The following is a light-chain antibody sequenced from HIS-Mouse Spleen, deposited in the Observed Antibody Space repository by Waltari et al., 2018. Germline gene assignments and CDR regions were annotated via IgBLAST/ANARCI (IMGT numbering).Light chain of an antibody. CDR2: WAS. V-gene: IGKV4-1*01. CDR3: QQYYSTLYT. CDR1: QSVLYSSNNKNY. Sequence: DIVMTQSPDSLAVSLGERATINCKSSQSVLYSSNNKNYLAWYQQKPGQPPKLLIYWASTRESGFPDRFSGSGSGTDFTLTIGSLQAEDVAVYYCQQYYSTLYTFGQGTKLEIK. J-gene: IGKJ2*01.